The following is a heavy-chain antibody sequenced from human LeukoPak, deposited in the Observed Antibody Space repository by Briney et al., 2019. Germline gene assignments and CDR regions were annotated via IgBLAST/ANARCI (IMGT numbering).Heavy chain of an antibody. CDR1: GYNFASHG. CDR2: ISAYNGKT. Sequence: ASVKVSCKASGYNFASHGISWVRQAPGQGLEWMGWISAYNGKTYYAQKLQGRVTMTTDTSTSTAYMELRSLRSDDTAVYYCARYFGDNEEYFQHWGQGTLVTVSS. V-gene: IGHV1-18*01. J-gene: IGHJ1*01. CDR3: ARYFGDNEEYFQH. D-gene: IGHD3-10*01.